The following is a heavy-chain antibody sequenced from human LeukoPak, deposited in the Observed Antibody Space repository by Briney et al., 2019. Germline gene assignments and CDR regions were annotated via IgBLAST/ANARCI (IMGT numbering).Heavy chain of an antibody. J-gene: IGHJ4*02. Sequence: ASVKVSCKASGYTFTSYYMHWVRQAPGQGLEWMGIINPSGGSTSYAQKFQGRVTMTRDMSTSTVYMELSSLRSEDTAVYYCASVRGSGTFDYWGQGTLVTVSS. CDR2: INPSGGST. CDR1: GYTFTSYY. CDR3: ASVRGSGTFDY. D-gene: IGHD3-10*01. V-gene: IGHV1-46*01.